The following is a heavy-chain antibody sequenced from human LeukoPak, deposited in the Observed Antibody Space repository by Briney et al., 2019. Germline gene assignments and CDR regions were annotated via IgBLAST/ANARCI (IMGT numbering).Heavy chain of an antibody. D-gene: IGHD6-19*01. CDR1: GGSISSNY. CDR3: ARTTSGVGGFDS. Sequence: SGTLSLTCTVSGGSISSNYWSWIRQPPGKGLEWIAYIYYSGSSNYNPSLKSRVTISGGTSKNQFSLKLNSVTAADTAVYYCARTTSGVGGFDSWGQGTLVTVSS. V-gene: IGHV4-59*01. CDR2: IYYSGSS. J-gene: IGHJ4*02.